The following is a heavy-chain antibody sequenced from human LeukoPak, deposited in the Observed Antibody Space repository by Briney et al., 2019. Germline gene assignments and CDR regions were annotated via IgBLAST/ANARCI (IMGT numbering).Heavy chain of an antibody. CDR2: INPNSGGT. V-gene: IGHV1-2*02. J-gene: IGHJ5*02. D-gene: IGHD6-13*01. CDR1: GYTFTGYY. CDR3: ARVRQQPHHNFDP. Sequence: ASVKVSCKASGYTFTGYYMHWVRQAPGQGLEWMGWINPNSGGTKYAQKFQGRVTMTRDTSINTAYMELRSLRSDDTAVYYCARVRQQPHHNFDPWGQGTLVTVSS.